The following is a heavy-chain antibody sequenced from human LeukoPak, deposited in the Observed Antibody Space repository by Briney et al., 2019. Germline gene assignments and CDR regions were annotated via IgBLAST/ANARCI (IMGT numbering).Heavy chain of an antibody. CDR2: IKSKSDGGKT. J-gene: IGHJ4*02. CDR1: GFSFSNVW. Sequence: PGGSLRLSCAASGFSFSNVWMSWVRQAPRTGLEWVGRIKSKSDGGKTDYAAPVKGRFTISRDDSKNTLSLQINSLKTEDTAVYYCTTFTCGRTTCYSEYWGQGTLVTVSS. CDR3: TTFTCGRTTCYSEY. V-gene: IGHV3-15*01. D-gene: IGHD2-2*02.